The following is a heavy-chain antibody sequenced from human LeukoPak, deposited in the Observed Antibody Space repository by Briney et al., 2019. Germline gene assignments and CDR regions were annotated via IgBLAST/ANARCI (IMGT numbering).Heavy chain of an antibody. CDR2: IIPILGIA. V-gene: IGHV1-69*04. CDR1: GGTYSSYA. J-gene: IGHJ4*02. Sequence: SVKVCCEASGGTYSSYAISWVRQAPGQGPEWMGRIIPILGIANYAQKFQGRVTITADKSTSTAYMELSSLRSEDTAVYYCTYDILTGYYTDYWGQGTLVTVSS. D-gene: IGHD3-9*01. CDR3: TYDILTGYYTDY.